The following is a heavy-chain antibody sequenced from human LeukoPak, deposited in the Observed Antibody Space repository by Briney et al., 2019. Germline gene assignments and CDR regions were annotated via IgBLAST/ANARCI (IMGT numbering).Heavy chain of an antibody. CDR1: GGSFSGYY. CDR2: INHSGST. CDR3: ASEHSSGLDAFDI. V-gene: IGHV4-34*01. J-gene: IGHJ3*02. Sequence: PSETLSLTCAVYGGSFSGYYWSWIRQPPGKGLEWIGEINHSGSTNYNPSLKSRVTISVDTSKNQFSLKLSSVTAADTAVYYCASEHSSGLDAFDIWGQGTMVTVSS. D-gene: IGHD6-19*01.